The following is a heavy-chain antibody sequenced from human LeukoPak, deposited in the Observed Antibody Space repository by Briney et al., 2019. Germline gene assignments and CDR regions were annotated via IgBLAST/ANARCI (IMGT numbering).Heavy chain of an antibody. V-gene: IGHV1-69*04. J-gene: IGHJ4*02. D-gene: IGHD5-24*01. CDR3: ARARRDGYNFAY. CDR2: IIPILGIA. Sequence: ASVKVSCKASGGTFSSYAISWVRQAPGQGLEWMGRIIPILGIANYAQKFRGRVTITADKSTSTAYMELSSLRSEDTAVYYCARARRDGYNFAYWGQGTLVTVSS. CDR1: GGTFSSYA.